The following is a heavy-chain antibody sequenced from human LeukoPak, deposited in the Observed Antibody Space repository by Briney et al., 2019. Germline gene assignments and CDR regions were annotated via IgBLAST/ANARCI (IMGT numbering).Heavy chain of an antibody. V-gene: IGHV3-30*02. J-gene: IGHJ6*03. Sequence: GGSLRLSCAASGFTFSSYGMHWVRQAPGKGLEWVAFIRYDGSNKYYADSVKGRFTISRDNSKNTLYLQINSLRAEDTAVYYCAKTGSSTSIPPILLYYYYMDVWGKGTTVTVSS. CDR2: IRYDGSNK. CDR1: GFTFSSYG. CDR3: AKTGSSTSIPPILLYYYYMDV. D-gene: IGHD2-2*01.